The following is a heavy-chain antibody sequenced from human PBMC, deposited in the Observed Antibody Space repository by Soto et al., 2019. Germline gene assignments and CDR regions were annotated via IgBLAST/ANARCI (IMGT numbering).Heavy chain of an antibody. CDR1: GFTFSSYG. D-gene: IGHD3-22*01. V-gene: IGHV3-33*01. J-gene: IGHJ4*02. CDR2: IWNDGSNE. CDR3: ARDQTDSGGYSDS. Sequence: GGSLRLSCEASGFTFSSYGMHWVRQAPGKGLEWVAIIWNDGSNEYYADSVKGRFTISRDNSKNTLYLQVSNLRAEDTAVYFCARDQTDSGGYSDSWGQGTLVTVS.